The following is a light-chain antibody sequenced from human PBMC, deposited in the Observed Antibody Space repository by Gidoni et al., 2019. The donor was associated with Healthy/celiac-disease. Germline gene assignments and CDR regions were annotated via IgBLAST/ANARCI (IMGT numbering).Light chain of an antibody. CDR2: AAS. CDR1: QSVSSY. Sequence: EIVLTHSLATLSLSRGERATLSCRASQSVSSYLAWYQQKPGQAPRLLIYAASNRATGIPARFSGSGSGTDFTLTISSLEPEDFAVYYCQQRSNWRGLTFGGGTKVEIK. V-gene: IGKV3-11*01. CDR3: QQRSNWRGLT. J-gene: IGKJ4*01.